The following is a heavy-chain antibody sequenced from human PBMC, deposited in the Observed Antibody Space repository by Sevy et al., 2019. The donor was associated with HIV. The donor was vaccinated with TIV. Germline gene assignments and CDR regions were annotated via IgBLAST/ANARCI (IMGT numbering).Heavy chain of an antibody. Sequence: GGSLRLSCAASGFIFSDYYMSWIRQAPGKGLEWVSYISGSGNTIYYPDSVKGRFTMSRDNAKDSLYLQMNSLRAEDTAVYYCARAGGSWALRYWGQGSLVTVSS. CDR3: ARAGGSWALRY. CDR1: GFIFSDYY. D-gene: IGHD1-26*01. V-gene: IGHV3-11*01. CDR2: ISGSGNTI. J-gene: IGHJ4*02.